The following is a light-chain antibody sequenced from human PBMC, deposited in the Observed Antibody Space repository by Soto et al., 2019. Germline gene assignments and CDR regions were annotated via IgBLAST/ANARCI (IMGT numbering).Light chain of an antibody. Sequence: QSALTQPASVSGSPGQSVTISCTGTSSDVGAYKYVSWYQKHPGKAPKLMIYGVSNRPSGVSNRFSGSKSGNTASLTISVLQPEDEADYYCSSFTGPTTLDVFGTGTKGTVL. CDR2: GVS. V-gene: IGLV2-14*03. CDR1: SSDVGAYKY. J-gene: IGLJ1*01. CDR3: SSFTGPTTLDV.